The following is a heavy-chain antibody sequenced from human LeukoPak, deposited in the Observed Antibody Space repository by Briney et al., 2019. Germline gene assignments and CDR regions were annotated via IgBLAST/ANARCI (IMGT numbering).Heavy chain of an antibody. J-gene: IGHJ3*02. CDR3: ARVRTRYSGSYGGAFDI. CDR1: GFTFSSYG. CDR2: IGYDGNNK. D-gene: IGHD1-26*01. Sequence: GTSLRLSCAASGFTFSSYGMHWVRQAPGKGLEWVGVIGYDGNNKYYADSVKGRFTISRDNSKNTLYLQMNSLRAEDTAMYYCARVRTRYSGSYGGAFDIWGQGTMVTVSS. V-gene: IGHV3-30*03.